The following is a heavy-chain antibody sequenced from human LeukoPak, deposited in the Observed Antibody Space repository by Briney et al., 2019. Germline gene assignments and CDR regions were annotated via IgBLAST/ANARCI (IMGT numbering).Heavy chain of an antibody. CDR2: IYRGGVT. CDR1: GFIGIDGY. CDR3: AGASSEGVVIDATSFDL. J-gene: IGHJ4*02. V-gene: IGHV3-66*01. Sequence: PGGSLRLSSAVSGFIGIDGYMSWVRQAPGKGLEWLSVIYRGGVTYYADSVKGRFTISRDNSKNTWHLQLNSLRAEDTAVYYCAGASSEGVVIDATSFDLWGQGTMVIVSS. D-gene: IGHD2-15*01.